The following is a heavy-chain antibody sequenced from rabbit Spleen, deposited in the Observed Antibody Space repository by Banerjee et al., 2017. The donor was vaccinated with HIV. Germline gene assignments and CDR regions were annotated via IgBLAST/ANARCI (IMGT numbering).Heavy chain of an antibody. CDR2: IAGSGSGFT. J-gene: IGHJ3*01. Sequence: QSLEESGGDLVKPGASLTLTCTASGFSFSSSYYMCWVRQAPGKGLEWISCIAGSGSGFTYSATWANGRFTCSKASSTTVTLQMTSLTAADTATYFCARGGLAGGDGYDLWGQGTLVTVS. V-gene: IGHV1S40*01. D-gene: IGHD6-1*01. CDR1: GFSFSSSYY. CDR3: ARGGLAGGDGYDL.